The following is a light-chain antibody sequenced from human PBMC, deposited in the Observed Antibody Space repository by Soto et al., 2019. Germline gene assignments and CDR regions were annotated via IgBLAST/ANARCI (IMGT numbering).Light chain of an antibody. CDR2: DVS. J-gene: IGKJ4*01. V-gene: IGKV3-11*01. Sequence: EIVLTQSPATLSLSPGERATISCRASQSVDSYLTWYQQKPGQAPRLLVYDVSKRATGIPVRFSGSGSGTDFTLTISSLEPEDVAIYYCQQRRNWPLTFGGGTKVEIK. CDR1: QSVDSY. CDR3: QQRRNWPLT.